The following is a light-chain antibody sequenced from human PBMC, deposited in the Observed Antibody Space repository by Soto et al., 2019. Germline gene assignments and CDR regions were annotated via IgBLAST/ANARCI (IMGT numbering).Light chain of an antibody. Sequence: IVMTQSPATLSVSPGERATLSCRASQRVSTSLAWYQQKPGQAPRLLIFGASTRATGIPARFSGSGSGTEFTLTISSLQSEDFAVYFCQQYHHWPPLTFGQGTKVEI. CDR1: QRVSTS. CDR2: GAS. J-gene: IGKJ1*01. V-gene: IGKV3-15*01. CDR3: QQYHHWPPLT.